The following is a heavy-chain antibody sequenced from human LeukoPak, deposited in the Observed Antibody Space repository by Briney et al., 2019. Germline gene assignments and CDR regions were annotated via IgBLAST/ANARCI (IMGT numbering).Heavy chain of an antibody. D-gene: IGHD2-21*01. CDR2: ISYDGSNK. CDR1: GFTFSSYA. CDR3: AKGVAIYIDAFDI. Sequence: PGGSLRLSCAASGFTFSSYAMSWVRQAPGKGLEWVAVISYDGSNKYYADSVKGRFTISRDNSKNTLYLQMNSLRAEDTAVYYCAKGVAIYIDAFDIWGQGTMVTVSS. V-gene: IGHV3-30*18. J-gene: IGHJ3*02.